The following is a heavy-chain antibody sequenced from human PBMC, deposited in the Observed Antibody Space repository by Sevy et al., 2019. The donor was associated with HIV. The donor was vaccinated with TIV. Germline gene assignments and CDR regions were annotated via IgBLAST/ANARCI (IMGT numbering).Heavy chain of an antibody. CDR2: ISGSGGST. CDR3: AKVAFVVVPAAIGGNWFDP. CDR1: GFTFSSYA. J-gene: IGHJ5*02. D-gene: IGHD2-2*01. Sequence: GESLKISCAASGFTFSSYAMSWVRQAPGKGLEWVSAISGSGGSTYYADSVKGRFTISRDNSKNTLYLQMNSLRAEDTAVYYCAKVAFVVVPAAIGGNWFDPWGQGTLVTVSS. V-gene: IGHV3-23*01.